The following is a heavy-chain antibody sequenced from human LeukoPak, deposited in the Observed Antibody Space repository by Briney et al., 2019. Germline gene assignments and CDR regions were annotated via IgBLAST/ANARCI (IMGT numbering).Heavy chain of an antibody. V-gene: IGHV3-23*01. Sequence: PGVSLRLSCAASGFTFSSSDMGWVRQAPGKGLEWVSAIKDSGVSTYYTDSVRGRFTISRDNSRSTLYLQMYNLRPEDTAVYHCAKGRLSVAGFDYWGQGMLVTVSS. J-gene: IGHJ4*02. CDR2: IKDSGVST. CDR3: AKGRLSVAGFDY. D-gene: IGHD6-19*01. CDR1: GFTFSSSD.